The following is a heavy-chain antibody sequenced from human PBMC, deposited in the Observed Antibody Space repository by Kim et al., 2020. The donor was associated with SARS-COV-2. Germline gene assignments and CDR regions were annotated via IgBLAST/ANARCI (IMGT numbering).Heavy chain of an antibody. V-gene: IGHV1-3*01. CDR1: GYTFTSYA. CDR3: ARVRTVTGSSYYYGMDV. D-gene: IGHD1-20*01. Sequence: ASVKVSCKASGYTFTSYAMHWVRQAPGQRLEWMGWINAGNGNTKYSQKFQGRVTITRDTSASTAYMELSSLRSEDTAVYYCARVRTVTGSSYYYGMDVWGQGTTVTVSS. J-gene: IGHJ6*02. CDR2: INAGNGNT.